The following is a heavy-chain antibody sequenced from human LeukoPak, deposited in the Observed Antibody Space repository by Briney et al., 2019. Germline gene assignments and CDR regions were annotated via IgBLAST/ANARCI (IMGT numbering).Heavy chain of an antibody. CDR2: IIPIFGTA. Sequence: ASVTVSCKASGGTFSSYAISWVRQAPGRGLEWMGGIIPIFGTANYAQKFQGRVTINTDESTSTAYMELSSLRSEDTAVYYCARGVDSSGYHQYNWFDPWGQGTLVTVSS. D-gene: IGHD3-22*01. V-gene: IGHV1-69*05. CDR3: ARGVDSSGYHQYNWFDP. CDR1: GGTFSSYA. J-gene: IGHJ5*02.